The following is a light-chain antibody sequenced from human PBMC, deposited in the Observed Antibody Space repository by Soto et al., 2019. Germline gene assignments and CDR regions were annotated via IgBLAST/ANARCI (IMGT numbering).Light chain of an antibody. J-gene: IGLJ1*01. V-gene: IGLV2-14*03. Sequence: QSVLTQPASVSGSPGQSITISCTGTSSDVGAYNFVSWHQQHPGKAPKLMIYNVYERPSGISYRFSGSKSGNTASLTISGLQGEDEADYYCSAYTVSRTYVFGTGTKATVL. CDR3: SAYTVSRTYV. CDR1: SSDVGAYNF. CDR2: NVY.